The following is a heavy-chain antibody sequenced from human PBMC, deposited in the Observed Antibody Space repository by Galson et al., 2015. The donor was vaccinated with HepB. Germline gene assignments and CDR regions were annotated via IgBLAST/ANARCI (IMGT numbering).Heavy chain of an antibody. CDR3: ARHSSGYWERDWYFDL. Sequence: SETLSLTCTVSGGSISSYYWSWIRQPPGKGLEWIGYIYYSGSTNYNPSLKSRVTISVDTSKNQFSLKLSSVTAADTAVYYCARHSSGYWERDWYFDLWGRGTLVTVSS. J-gene: IGHJ2*01. CDR2: IYYSGST. D-gene: IGHD3-22*01. V-gene: IGHV4-59*08. CDR1: GGSISSYY.